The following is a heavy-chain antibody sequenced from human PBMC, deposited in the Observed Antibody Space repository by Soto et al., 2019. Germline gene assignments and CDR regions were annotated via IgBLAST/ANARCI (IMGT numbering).Heavy chain of an antibody. CDR2: IYFTGNA. CDR1: GGSISGYY. CDR3: ARESSLDSGGHSGLDF. V-gene: IGHV4-59*01. D-gene: IGHD2-21*02. Sequence: RSLTCTVSGGSISGYYWAWIRQPPGKGLEWIGYIYFTGNANYSPSLKSRVTMSVDLSTNQFSLNLKSVTAADTATYYCARESSLDSGGHSGLDFWGQGRQVTVSS. J-gene: IGHJ4*02.